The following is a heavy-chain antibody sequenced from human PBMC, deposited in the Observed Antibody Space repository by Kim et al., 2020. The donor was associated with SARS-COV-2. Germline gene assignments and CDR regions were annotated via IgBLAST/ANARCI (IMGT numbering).Heavy chain of an antibody. D-gene: IGHD2-2*01. CDR3: AKSSSVVGDY. J-gene: IGHJ4*02. Sequence: NKYYADSVKGRFTISRDNSKNTLYLQMNSLRAEDTAVYYCAKSSSVVGDYWGQGTLVTVSS. CDR2: NK. V-gene: IGHV3-30*02.